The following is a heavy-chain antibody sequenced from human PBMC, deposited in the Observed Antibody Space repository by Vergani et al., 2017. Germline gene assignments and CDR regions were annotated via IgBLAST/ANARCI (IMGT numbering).Heavy chain of an antibody. Sequence: QVQLQESGPGLVKPPGTLSLTCAVSVDSISSNNCWTWVRQPPGKGLEWIGEICHTEDTKYSPSLKSRVTISVDTSKNQFSLKLSSVTAADTAVYYCARLGYYGSGSYSLLYFDYWGQGTLVTVSS. J-gene: IGHJ4*02. CDR3: ARLGYYGSGSYSLLYFDY. V-gene: IGHV4-4*03. D-gene: IGHD3-10*01. CDR2: ICHTEDT. CDR1: VDSISSNNC.